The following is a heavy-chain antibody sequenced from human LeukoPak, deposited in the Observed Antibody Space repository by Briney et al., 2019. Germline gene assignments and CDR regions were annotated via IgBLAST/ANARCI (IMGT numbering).Heavy chain of an antibody. D-gene: IGHD3-10*01. V-gene: IGHV4-4*07. J-gene: IGHJ4*02. CDR2: IYTTGAT. CDR1: GGSINSYY. Sequence: PSETLSLTCTVSGGSINSYYWGWIRQSAGKSLEWIGRIYTTGATHYSPSLKSRLTMSLDTSKNQISVKLRSVTAADTAVYYCGRQGYTASYYFVDYWSQGTLVTVSS. CDR3: GRQGYTASYYFVDY.